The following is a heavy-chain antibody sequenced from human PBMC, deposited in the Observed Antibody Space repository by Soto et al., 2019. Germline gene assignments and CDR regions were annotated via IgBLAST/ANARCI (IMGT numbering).Heavy chain of an antibody. CDR2: ISWNSGSI. Sequence: DVQLVESGGGLLQPGRSLRLSCAASGFTFDDYAMHWVRQAPGKGLEWVSGISWNSGSIGYADSVKGRFTISRDNAKNALYLQRNSLRAADTALYYCAKDPGYGDFNWFDLWCQGTMVTVSS. D-gene: IGHD4-17*01. V-gene: IGHV3-9*01. CDR3: AKDPGYGDFNWFDL. J-gene: IGHJ5*02. CDR1: GFTFDDYA.